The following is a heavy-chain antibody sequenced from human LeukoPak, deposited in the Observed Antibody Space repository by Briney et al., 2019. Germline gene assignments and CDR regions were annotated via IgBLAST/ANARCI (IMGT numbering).Heavy chain of an antibody. CDR1: GFTFSSYW. V-gene: IGHV3-74*01. CDR3: ARHLAGTRVFDY. D-gene: IGHD6-13*01. CDR2: INTDGSST. Sequence: GGSLRLSCAASGFTFSSYWMHWVRQAPGKGLVWVSRINTDGSSTSYADSVKGRFTISRDNAKNTLYLQMNSLRAEDTAVYYCARHLAGTRVFDYWGQGTLVTVSS. J-gene: IGHJ4*02.